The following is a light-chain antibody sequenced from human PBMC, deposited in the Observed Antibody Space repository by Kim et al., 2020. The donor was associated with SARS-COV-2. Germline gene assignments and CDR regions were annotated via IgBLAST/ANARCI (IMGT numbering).Light chain of an antibody. Sequence: QSVPISCTGTRSYVGNYIYVSWYQQPPGTVPKLMIYDVKKRPSGVPDRFSGSKSGNTASLTISGLQAEDEADYYCCSYAGSYTMMFGGGTQLTVL. CDR1: RSYVGNYIY. CDR3: CSYAGSYTMM. V-gene: IGLV2-11*03. J-gene: IGLJ3*02. CDR2: DVK.